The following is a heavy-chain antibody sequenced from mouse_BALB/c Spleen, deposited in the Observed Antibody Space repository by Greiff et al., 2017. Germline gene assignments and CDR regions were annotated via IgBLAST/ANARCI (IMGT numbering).Heavy chain of an antibody. CDR1: GFTFSSFG. D-gene: IGHD2-4*01. V-gene: IGHV5-17*02. CDR3: AREGENDYDGWYFDV. CDR2: ISSGSSTI. Sequence: EVMLVESGGGLVQPGGSRKLSCAASGFTFSSFGMHWVRQAPEKGLEWVAYISSGSSTIYYADTVKGRFTISRDNPKNTLFLQMTSLRSEDTAMYYCAREGENDYDGWYFDVWGAGTTVTVSS. J-gene: IGHJ1*01.